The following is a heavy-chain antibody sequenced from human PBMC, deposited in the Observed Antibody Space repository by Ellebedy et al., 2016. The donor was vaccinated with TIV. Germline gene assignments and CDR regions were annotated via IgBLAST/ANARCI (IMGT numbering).Heavy chain of an antibody. V-gene: IGHV3-74*01. CDR1: GFTFSYSW. CDR3: ARNRYCSRGNCYALGY. J-gene: IGHJ4*02. CDR2: ISREGDIT. D-gene: IGHD2-15*01. Sequence: GESLKISCAASGFTFSYSWMHWVRQAPGKGLVWVSRISREGDITNYADSVKGRFTISRDNAKNTLSLQMNGLRAEDTAVYYCARNRYCSRGNCYALGYWGQGTLVTVSS.